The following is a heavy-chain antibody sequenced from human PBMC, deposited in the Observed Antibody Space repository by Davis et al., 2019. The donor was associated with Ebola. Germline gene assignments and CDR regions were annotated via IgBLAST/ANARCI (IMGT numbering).Heavy chain of an antibody. CDR2: IYPGDSDT. D-gene: IGHD3-3*01. CDR3: SRLPTGRFLESFLDY. Sequence: GESLKISCKGSGYSFTSYWIGWVRQMPGKGLEWMAIIYPGDSDTKYSPSFQGQVTISVDKSINTAFLQWNSLKASDTAIYYCSRLPTGRFLESFLDYWGQGTLVTVSS. V-gene: IGHV5-51*01. CDR1: GYSFTSYW. J-gene: IGHJ4*02.